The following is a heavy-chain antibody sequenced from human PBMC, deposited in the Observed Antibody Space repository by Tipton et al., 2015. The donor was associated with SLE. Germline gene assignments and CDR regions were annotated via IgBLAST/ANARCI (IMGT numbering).Heavy chain of an antibody. J-gene: IGHJ3*02. CDR1: GGSISSYY. Sequence: TLSLTCTVSGGSISSYYWSWIRQPPGKGLEWIGEINHSGSTNYNPSLKSRVTISVDTSKNQFSLKLSSVTAADTAVYYCARGPYYDFWSGYSDDAFDIWGQGSLVTVSS. D-gene: IGHD3-3*01. CDR2: INHSGST. CDR3: ARGPYYDFWSGYSDDAFDI. V-gene: IGHV4-34*01.